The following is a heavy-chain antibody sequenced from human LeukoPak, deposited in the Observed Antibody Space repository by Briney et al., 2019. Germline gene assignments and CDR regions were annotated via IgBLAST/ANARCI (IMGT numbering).Heavy chain of an antibody. J-gene: IGHJ1*01. CDR2: INPSGGST. V-gene: IGHV1-46*01. CDR1: GYTFTSYY. Sequence: EASVKVSCKASGYTFTSYYMHWVRQAPGLGLEWMGIINPSGGSTSYAQKFQGRVTMTRDTSTSTVYMELSSLRSEDTAVYYCAIEAIFGDTAMAVPPPFQHWGQGTLVTVSS. D-gene: IGHD5-18*01. CDR3: AIEAIFGDTAMAVPPPFQH.